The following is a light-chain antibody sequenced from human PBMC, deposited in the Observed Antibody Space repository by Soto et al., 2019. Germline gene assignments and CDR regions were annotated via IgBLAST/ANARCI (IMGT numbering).Light chain of an antibody. Sequence: EIVLTQSPGTLSLSPGERATLSCRASQSVRSSNLAWYQQKPGQAPRLLIYGASSRATGIPDRFSGSGSGTGFTLTISRLEPEDFVVYYCQQYGSSPPYTFGQGTKLEIK. V-gene: IGKV3-20*01. CDR2: GAS. J-gene: IGKJ2*01. CDR3: QQYGSSPPYT. CDR1: QSVRSSN.